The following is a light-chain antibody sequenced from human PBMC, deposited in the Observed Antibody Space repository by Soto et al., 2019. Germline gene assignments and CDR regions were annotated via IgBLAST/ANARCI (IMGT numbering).Light chain of an antibody. CDR2: FND. J-gene: IGLJ3*02. CDR1: TSNIGNNP. Sequence: QSVLTQSPSASGTPGQTVTISCSGSTSNIGNNPVNWYQHLPESAPKSLIYFNDQRPSGVPARISGSKSGTSASLAISGLQSEDEGDYYCAAWDDSLYNWVFGGGTRLTVL. V-gene: IGLV1-44*01. CDR3: AAWDDSLYNWV.